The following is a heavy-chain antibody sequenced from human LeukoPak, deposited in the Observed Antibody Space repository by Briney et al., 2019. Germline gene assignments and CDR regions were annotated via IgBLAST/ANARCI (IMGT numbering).Heavy chain of an antibody. CDR3: SRGLDSRKLGY. Sequence: SETLSITCTVSGASFTSGAQYWTWIRQSPGRGLEWIGSIHPSGRLYNNPSLESRVTISIDTSKNQFSLNLNSVTAADTAVYFCSRGLDSRKLGYWGQGTLVTVSS. J-gene: IGHJ4*02. V-gene: IGHV4-31*03. CDR1: GASFTSGAQY. CDR2: IHPSGRL. D-gene: IGHD3-22*01.